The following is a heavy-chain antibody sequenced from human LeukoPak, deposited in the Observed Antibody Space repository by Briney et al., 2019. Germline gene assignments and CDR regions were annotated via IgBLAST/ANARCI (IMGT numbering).Heavy chain of an antibody. CDR3: ASDREYYYGSGSFDY. CDR1: GFTFSSYW. CDR2: IKQDGSEK. D-gene: IGHD3-10*01. V-gene: IGHV3-7*04. J-gene: IGHJ4*02. Sequence: GGSLRLSCAASGFTFSSYWMSWVRQAPGKGLEWVASIKQDGSEKYYVDSVKGRFTISRDNAENSLYLQMNSLRAEDTAVYYCASDREYYYGSGSFDYWGQGTLVTVSS.